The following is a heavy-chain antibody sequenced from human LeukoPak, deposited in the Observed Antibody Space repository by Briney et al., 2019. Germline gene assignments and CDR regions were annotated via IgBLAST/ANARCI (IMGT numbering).Heavy chain of an antibody. Sequence: ASVEVSCKACRYTFTGYYMHWVRQAPGQGLEWMGWINPNSGGTNYAQKFQGRVAMTRDTSITTAYMELSRLRSDHTAVYYCARASRVLIQYNWFDPWGQGTLVTVSS. D-gene: IGHD3-16*01. CDR3: ARASRVLIQYNWFDP. CDR2: INPNSGGT. J-gene: IGHJ5*02. V-gene: IGHV1-2*02. CDR1: RYTFTGYY.